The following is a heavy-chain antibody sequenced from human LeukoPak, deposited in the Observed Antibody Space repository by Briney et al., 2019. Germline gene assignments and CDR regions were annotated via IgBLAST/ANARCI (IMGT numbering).Heavy chain of an antibody. CDR3: ARDRRQWELRGYMDV. D-gene: IGHD1-26*01. J-gene: IGHJ6*03. CDR2: ISSSGRTI. Sequence: GGSLRLSCAASGFTFSDYYMSWIRQAPGKGLEWVSYISSSGRTIYYADSVKGRFTISRDNSKNTLYLQMGSLRAEDMAVYYCARDRRQWELRGYMDVWGKGTTVTVSS. CDR1: GFTFSDYY. V-gene: IGHV3-11*04.